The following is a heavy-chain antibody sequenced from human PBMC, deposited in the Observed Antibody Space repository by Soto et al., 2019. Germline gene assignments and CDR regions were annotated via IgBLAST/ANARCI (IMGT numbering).Heavy chain of an antibody. CDR1: GFTFSSYS. J-gene: IGHJ6*02. V-gene: IGHV3-21*01. CDR2: ISSSSSYI. Sequence: GGSLRLSCAASGFTFSSYSMNWVRQAPGKGLEWVSSISSSSSYIYYADSVKGRFTISRDNAKNSLYLQMNSLRAEDTAVYYCARDSVGLGGSYWYYYYGMDVWGQGTTVTVSS. D-gene: IGHD1-26*01. CDR3: ARDSVGLGGSYWYYYYGMDV.